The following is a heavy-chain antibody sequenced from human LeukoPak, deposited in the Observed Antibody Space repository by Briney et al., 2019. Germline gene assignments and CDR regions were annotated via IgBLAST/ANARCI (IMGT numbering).Heavy chain of an antibody. V-gene: IGHV4-59*08. CDR1: GDFITAYY. J-gene: IGHJ4*02. CDR3: ARRVAVAANYFDS. CDR2: IYYSGST. Sequence: SETLSLTCTVSGDFITAYYWSWIRQPPGKGLEWIGYIYYSGSTNYNPSLKSRVTISVDTSKNQFSLKLSSVTAADTAVYYCARRVAVAANYFDSWVQGTLVTVSS. D-gene: IGHD6-19*01.